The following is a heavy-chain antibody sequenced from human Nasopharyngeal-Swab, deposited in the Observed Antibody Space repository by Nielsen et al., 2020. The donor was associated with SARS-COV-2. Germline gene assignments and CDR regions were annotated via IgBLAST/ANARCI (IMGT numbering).Heavy chain of an antibody. J-gene: IGHJ6*02. D-gene: IGHD2-2*01. Sequence: WGSLTLSCAASGFTFSDYYMSWIRQAPGKGLEWVSYISSSSSYTNYADSVKGRFTISRDNAKNSLYLQMNSMRAEDTAVYYCARDSMPHCSSTSCRKYGMDVWGQGTTVTVSS. CDR1: GFTFSDYY. CDR3: ARDSMPHCSSTSCRKYGMDV. CDR2: ISSSSSYT. V-gene: IGHV3-11*05.